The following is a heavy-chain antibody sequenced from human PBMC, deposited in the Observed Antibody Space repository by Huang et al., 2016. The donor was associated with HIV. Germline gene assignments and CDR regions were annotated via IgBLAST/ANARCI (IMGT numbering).Heavy chain of an antibody. J-gene: IGHJ3*02. CDR1: GCTFSGYW. V-gene: IGHV3-74*03. D-gene: IGHD2-8*02. CDR3: ARHRSSGGVEEAFDI. Sequence: ELQLVESGGGLVQPGGSLRFSCAASGCTFSGYWMHWVRQAPGKGLVWLSRINNDGSSTTYADSVKGRITISRDNARNTMYLQMTTRSAGDTAVYYCARHRSSGGVEEAFDIWGPGTLVTVAS. CDR2: INNDGSST.